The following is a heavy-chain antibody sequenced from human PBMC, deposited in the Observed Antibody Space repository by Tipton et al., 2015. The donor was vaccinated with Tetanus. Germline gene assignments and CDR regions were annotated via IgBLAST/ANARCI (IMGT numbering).Heavy chain of an antibody. Sequence: TLSLTCTVSGGSFSNYYWNWIRQSPGRRLEWIGNIYYGGDTDYNPSLQSRATISLDTSKKLFSLRLKSVTAADTAVYFCARLYRPRRYYGDFTDYWGQGTLVTVSS. J-gene: IGHJ4*02. CDR2: IYYGGDT. V-gene: IGHV4-59*01. D-gene: IGHD4-17*01. CDR1: GGSFSNYY. CDR3: ARLYRPRRYYGDFTDY.